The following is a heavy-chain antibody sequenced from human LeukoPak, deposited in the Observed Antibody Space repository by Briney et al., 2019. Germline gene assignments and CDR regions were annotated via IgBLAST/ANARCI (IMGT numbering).Heavy chain of an antibody. V-gene: IGHV4-4*02. Sequence: SGTLSLTCAVSGDPISSTNWWNWVRQPPGKGLEWIGEIDHRGNTNYNPSLKSRVSISADKSKNQFSLKLTSVTAADTAVYYCARGYGPGYWGQGILVTVSA. J-gene: IGHJ4*02. CDR2: IDHRGNT. D-gene: IGHD4-17*01. CDR1: GDPISSTNW. CDR3: ARGYGPGY.